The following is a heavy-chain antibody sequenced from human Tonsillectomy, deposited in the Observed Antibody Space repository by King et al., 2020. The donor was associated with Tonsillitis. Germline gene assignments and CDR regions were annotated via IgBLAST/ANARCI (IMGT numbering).Heavy chain of an antibody. CDR3: ARSGYSSGYQDF. D-gene: IGHD6-19*01. V-gene: IGHV4-61*02. Sequence: LQLQESGPGLVKPSQTLSLTCTVSDASISGGSYYWSWIRQPAGKGLEWIGRIYTSGNTNYNPSFKSRVTISIDTSTTQFSLMLSSVTVADTAVYYCARSGYSSGYQDFWGQGTLVTVSS. CDR1: DASISGGSYY. CDR2: IYTSGNT. J-gene: IGHJ4*02.